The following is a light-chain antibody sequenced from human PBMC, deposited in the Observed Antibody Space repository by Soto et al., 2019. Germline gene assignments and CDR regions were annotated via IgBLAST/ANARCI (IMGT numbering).Light chain of an antibody. V-gene: IGKV2-30*01. Sequence: VVMTQSPLALPVTLGQPASISCRSSQSLAYRDGNTYLNWFQQRPGQSPRRLIYEVSNRDSGVPDRFSGSGSGTDFTLKISRVEAEDVGVYYCMQGTHWPCTFGQGTKVEIK. J-gene: IGKJ1*01. CDR3: MQGTHWPCT. CDR1: QSLAYRDGNTY. CDR2: EVS.